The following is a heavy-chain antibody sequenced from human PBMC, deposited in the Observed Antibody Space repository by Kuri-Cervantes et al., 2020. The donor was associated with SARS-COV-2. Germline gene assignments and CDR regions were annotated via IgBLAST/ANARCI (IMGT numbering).Heavy chain of an antibody. J-gene: IGHJ4*02. CDR1: GFSFGSYA. V-gene: IGHV3-30-3*01. D-gene: IGHD3-10*01. Sequence: GGSLRLSCVGFGFSFGSYAMHWVRQAPGRGLEWVAIISYDGSNEYCADSVKGRFTISRDNTKSTLFLQMNRVRTEDTAVYYCARDLLTHFYGSGSYPHYWGQGALVTVSS. CDR2: ISYDGSNE. CDR3: ARDLLTHFYGSGSYPHY.